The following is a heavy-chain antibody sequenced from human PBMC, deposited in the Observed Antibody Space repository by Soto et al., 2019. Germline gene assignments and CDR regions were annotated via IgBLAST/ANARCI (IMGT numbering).Heavy chain of an antibody. Sequence: DVQLVKSGGGLIQPGGSLRLSCAASGITATNRHMSWVRQAPGKGLEWVSVIYSDDNTYYADSVKGRFTISRDTSKNTVYLQMNSLRAEDTAVYYCARDWNGDKYFDFWDQGSLVTVSS. V-gene: IGHV3-53*01. CDR3: ARDWNGDKYFDF. D-gene: IGHD4-17*01. J-gene: IGHJ4*02. CDR2: IYSDDNT. CDR1: GITATNRH.